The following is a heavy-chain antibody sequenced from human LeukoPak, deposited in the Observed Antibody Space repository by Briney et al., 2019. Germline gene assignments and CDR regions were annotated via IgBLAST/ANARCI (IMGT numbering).Heavy chain of an antibody. J-gene: IGHJ4*02. CDR3: ARGQTDPVDTAMALDY. D-gene: IGHD5-18*01. CDR2: ISWDGGST. CDR1: GFTFDDYT. Sequence: PGGSLRLSCAASGFTFDDYTMHWVRQAPGKGLEWVSLISWDGGSTYYADSVKGRFTISRDNSKNTLYLQMNSLRAEDTAVYYCARGQTDPVDTAMALDYWGQGTLVIVSS. V-gene: IGHV3-43*01.